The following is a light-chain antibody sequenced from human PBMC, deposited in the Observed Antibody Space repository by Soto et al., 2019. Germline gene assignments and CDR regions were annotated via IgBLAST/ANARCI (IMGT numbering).Light chain of an antibody. CDR1: SNDVGHSSF. Sequence: QSALTQPPSASGSPGQSVTISCTGNSNDVGHSSFISWYQQHPGKGPKLIIYEVSKRPSGVPDRFSGSKSGNTASLSVSGLQDEDEADYFCNAQADNGKHVFRTGTKVTVL. V-gene: IGLV2-8*01. CDR2: EVS. J-gene: IGLJ1*01. CDR3: NAQADNGKHV.